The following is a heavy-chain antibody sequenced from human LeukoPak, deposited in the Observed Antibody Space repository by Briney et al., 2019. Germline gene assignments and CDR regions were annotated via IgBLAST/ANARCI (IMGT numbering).Heavy chain of an antibody. J-gene: IGHJ4*02. CDR2: ISSSSGSYI. CDR3: ARVVATIDY. D-gene: IGHD5-12*01. Sequence: GGSLRLSCAASGFTFSSYCMNWVRQAPGKGLEWVSSISSSSGSYIYYADSVRGRFTITRDNAKNSLYLQMNSLRAEDTAVYYCARVVATIDYWGQGTLVTVSS. CDR1: GFTFSSYC. V-gene: IGHV3-21*01.